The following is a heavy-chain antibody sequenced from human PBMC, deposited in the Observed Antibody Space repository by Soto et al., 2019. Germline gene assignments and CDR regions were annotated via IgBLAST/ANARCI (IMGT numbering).Heavy chain of an antibody. J-gene: IGHJ6*01. V-gene: IGHV3-48*04. CDR1: RFPSSSYA. CDR2: ISSSGSTI. Sequence: PSGSLRLSCAASRFPSSSYAMNWVRKAQGKGLEWVSYISSSGSTIYYADSVKGRFTISRDNAKNSLYLQMNSLRAEDTAVYYCAREEVVRDTYYYYGLDVCGQGPSVTVS. D-gene: IGHD3-10*01. CDR3: AREEVVRDTYYYYGLDV.